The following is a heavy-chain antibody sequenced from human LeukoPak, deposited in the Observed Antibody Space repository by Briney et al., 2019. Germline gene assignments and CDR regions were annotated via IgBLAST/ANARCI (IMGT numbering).Heavy chain of an antibody. CDR3: AREPTSGREPTSGRPLDY. D-gene: IGHD5-12*01. CDR2: IYSSGSN. V-gene: IGHV4-4*07. Sequence: SETLSLTCTVSGGSISGYFWTWIRQPAGKGLEWIGRIYSSGSNNYNPSLKSRVTMSLDTSKNHFTLNLTSVTAADTAVYYCAREPTSGREPTSGRPLDYWGQGTLVTVSS. CDR1: GGSISGYF. J-gene: IGHJ4*02.